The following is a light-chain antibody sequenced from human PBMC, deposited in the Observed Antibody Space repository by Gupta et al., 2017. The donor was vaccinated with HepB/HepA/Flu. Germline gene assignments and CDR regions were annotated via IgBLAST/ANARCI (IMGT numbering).Light chain of an antibody. J-gene: IGLJ2*01. CDR2: ANN. V-gene: IGLV1-44*01. CDR1: GSNIGSNT. CDR3: AAWDDSLNGLL. Sequence: QSVLTQPPSASGTPGQRVTISCSGSGSNIGSNTVIWYQQLPGTAPKLLIYANNQRPTGVPDRFSGSKSSTSASLAISGLQSEDEADYYCAAWDDSLNGLLFGGGTKVAVL.